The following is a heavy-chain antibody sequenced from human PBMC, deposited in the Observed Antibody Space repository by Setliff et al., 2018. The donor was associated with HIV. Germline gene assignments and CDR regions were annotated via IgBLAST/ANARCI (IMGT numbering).Heavy chain of an antibody. D-gene: IGHD3-3*01. CDR1: GGSFSGYY. CDR2: INHSGST. V-gene: IGHV4-34*01. Sequence: SETLSLTCAVYGGSFSGYYWSWIRQPPGKGLEWIGEINHSGSTNYNPSLESRVTISVDTSKNQFSLKLTSVTAADTAVYYCARPLTTSSNFWGDAFAIWGQGTVVTVSS. CDR3: ARPLTTSSNFWGDAFAI. J-gene: IGHJ3*02.